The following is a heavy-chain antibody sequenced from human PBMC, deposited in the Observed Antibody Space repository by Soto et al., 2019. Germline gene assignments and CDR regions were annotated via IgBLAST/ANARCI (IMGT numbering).Heavy chain of an antibody. CDR3: ANASLSPAAVAGVYY. J-gene: IGHJ4*02. CDR2: ISYEGSNK. Sequence: QVQLVASGGGVVQPGMSLRLSCAASGFTFSSYGMQWVRQAPGKGLVRVAVISYEGSNKYYAYSVKGRFTISRDNSTNTLYLQINSLRAEDTAVYYCANASLSPAAVAGVYYGGKGTLVTVSA. D-gene: IGHD6-19*01. V-gene: IGHV3-30*18. CDR1: GFTFSSYG.